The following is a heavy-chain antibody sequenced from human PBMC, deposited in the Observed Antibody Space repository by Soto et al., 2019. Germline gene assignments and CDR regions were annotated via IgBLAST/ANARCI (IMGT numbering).Heavy chain of an antibody. J-gene: IGHJ4*02. Sequence: GGSLRLSCSASGFTFGSYAFHWVRQASGKGLEYVSAINRKGVSRYYADSVKGRFTISTDNSKNTLNLQMSSLRAEDTAVYYCVRDLWGFESWGQGTLVTVSS. CDR3: VRDLWGFES. D-gene: IGHD3-16*01. CDR2: INRKGVSR. CDR1: GFTFGSYA. V-gene: IGHV3-64D*08.